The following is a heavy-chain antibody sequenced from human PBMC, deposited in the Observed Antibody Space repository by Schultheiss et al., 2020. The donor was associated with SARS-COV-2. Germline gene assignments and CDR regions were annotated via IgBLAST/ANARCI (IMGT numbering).Heavy chain of an antibody. J-gene: IGHJ4*02. CDR3: ARGLYFGDRGQ. Sequence: GESLKISCAASGFTFSNSNMNWVRQAPGKGLEWVSFISSSGGAKYYADSVMGRFTISRDNAKNSLSLQMNSLRDEDSAIYYCARGLYFGDRGQWGQGTLVTVSS. CDR1: GFTFSNSN. D-gene: IGHD3-10*01. CDR2: ISSSGGAK. V-gene: IGHV3-48*02.